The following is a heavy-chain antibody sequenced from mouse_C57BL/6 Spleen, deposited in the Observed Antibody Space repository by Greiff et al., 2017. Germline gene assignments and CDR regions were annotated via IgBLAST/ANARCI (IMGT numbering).Heavy chain of an antibody. D-gene: IGHD1-1*01. Sequence: QVQLKQSGPELVKPGASVKLSCKASGYTFTSYDINWVKQRPGQGLEWIGWIYPRDGSTKYNEKFKGQATLTVDTSASTAYMELHSLTSEDSAVYFCASGGLLRYQAWFAYWGQGTLVTVSA. CDR3: ASGGLLRYQAWFAY. V-gene: IGHV1-85*01. CDR1: GYTFTSYD. CDR2: IYPRDGST. J-gene: IGHJ3*01.